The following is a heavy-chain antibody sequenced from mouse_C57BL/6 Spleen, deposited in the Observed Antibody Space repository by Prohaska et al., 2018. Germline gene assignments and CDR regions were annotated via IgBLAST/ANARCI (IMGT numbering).Heavy chain of an antibody. D-gene: IGHD4-1*01. J-gene: IGHJ2*01. Sequence: EVKLEESGGGLVQPGGSMKLSCVASGFTFSNYWMNWVRQSPEKGLEWVTQIRLKSDNYVTYYLESGKGRFTNSRDDASRSLYLQMNNLRAEETGIYDGTAPAGRSDYGGQGTTLAVSS. V-gene: IGHV6-3*01. CDR1: GFTFSNYW. CDR3: TAPAGRSDY. CDR2: IRLKSDNYVT.